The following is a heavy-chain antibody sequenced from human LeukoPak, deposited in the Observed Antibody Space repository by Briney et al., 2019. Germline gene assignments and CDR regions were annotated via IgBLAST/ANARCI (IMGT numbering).Heavy chain of an antibody. CDR3: ARVAYYYDSSGYYRYIDY. J-gene: IGHJ4*02. D-gene: IGHD3-22*01. V-gene: IGHV3-11*01. CDR1: GFTFSDYY. Sequence: GGSLRLSCAASGFTFSDYYMSWIRQAPGKGLEWVSYISSSGSTIYYADSVKGRFTISRDNAKNSLYLQMNSLRAEDTAVYYCARVAYYYDSSGYYRYIDYWGQGTLVTVSS. CDR2: ISSSGSTI.